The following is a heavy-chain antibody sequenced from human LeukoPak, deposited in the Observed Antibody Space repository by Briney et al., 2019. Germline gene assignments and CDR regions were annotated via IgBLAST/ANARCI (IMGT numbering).Heavy chain of an antibody. CDR1: GGHPRDQY. CDR3: AIIVDIDISSDPGAFDV. Sequence: SETLSLTCTLSGGHPRDQYGSSIRQPPGKRLEWIGYVSYTGRTKYNPSLQSRVTISIDTSESQFSLKLTSVTSADTAVYSCAIIVDIDISSDPGAFDVWGQGITVIVSS. D-gene: IGHD3-22*01. J-gene: IGHJ3*01. CDR2: VSYTGRT. V-gene: IGHV4-59*11.